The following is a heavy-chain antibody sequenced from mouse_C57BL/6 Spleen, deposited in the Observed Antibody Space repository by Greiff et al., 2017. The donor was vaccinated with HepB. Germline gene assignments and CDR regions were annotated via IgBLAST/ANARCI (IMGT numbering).Heavy chain of an antibody. CDR1: GYTFTSYW. Sequence: QVQLQQPGAELVKPGASVKLSCKASGYTFTSYWMHWVKQRPGQGLEWIGMIHPNSGSTNYNEKFKSKATLTVDNSSSTAYMQLSSLTSEDSAVYYGARAHSYYYAMDYWGQGTSVTVSS. V-gene: IGHV1-64*01. D-gene: IGHD2-12*01. CDR2: IHPNSGST. J-gene: IGHJ4*01. CDR3: ARAHSYYYAMDY.